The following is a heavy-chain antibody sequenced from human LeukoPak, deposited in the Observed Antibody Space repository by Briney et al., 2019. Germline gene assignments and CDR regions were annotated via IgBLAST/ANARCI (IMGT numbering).Heavy chain of an antibody. CDR3: ARDLNGPSFY. CDR2: IRQDGNEK. D-gene: IGHD2-8*01. CDR1: GFTFSSYW. Sequence: GGSLRLSCAASGFTFSSYWMSWLRQAPGKGLEWVANIRQDGNEKYYVDSVKGRFTISRDNAQNSLYLQLNSLRAEDTAVYYCARDLNGPSFYWGQGTLVTVSS. V-gene: IGHV3-7*01. J-gene: IGHJ4*02.